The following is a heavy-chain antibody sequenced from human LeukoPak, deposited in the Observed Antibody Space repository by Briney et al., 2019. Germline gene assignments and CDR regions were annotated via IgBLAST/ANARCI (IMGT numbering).Heavy chain of an antibody. D-gene: IGHD2-8*01. V-gene: IGHV4-59*12. CDR2: IYYSGST. J-gene: IGHJ5*02. Sequence: SETLSLTCTVSGGSISSYYWSWIRQPPGKGLEWIGYIYYSGSTNYNPSLKSRVTISVDTSKNQFSLKLSSVTAADTAVYYCAQNGQSGFSFDPWGQGILVTVSS. CDR3: AQNGQSGFSFDP. CDR1: GGSISSYY.